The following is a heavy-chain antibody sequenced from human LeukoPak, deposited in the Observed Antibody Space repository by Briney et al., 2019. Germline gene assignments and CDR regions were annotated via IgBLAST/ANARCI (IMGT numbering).Heavy chain of an antibody. D-gene: IGHD2-2*01. CDR1: GGSVSSSSYY. V-gene: IGHV4-39*07. Sequence: PSETLSLTCTVSGGSVSSSSYYWGWIRQPPGKGLEWIGSIYYSGSTYYNPSLKSRVTISVDTPKNQFSLKLSSVTAADTAVYYCAREGYQLPYYYYYMDVWGKGITVTVSS. J-gene: IGHJ6*03. CDR2: IYYSGST. CDR3: AREGYQLPYYYYYMDV.